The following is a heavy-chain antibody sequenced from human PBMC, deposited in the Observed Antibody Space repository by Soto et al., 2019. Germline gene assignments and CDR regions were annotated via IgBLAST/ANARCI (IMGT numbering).Heavy chain of an antibody. CDR2: IDPSDSYT. V-gene: IGHV5-10-1*01. CDR1: GYXFTSYW. D-gene: IGHD6-13*01. J-gene: IGHJ6*02. Sequence: PGESLKISCKGSGYXFTSYWISWVRQMPGKGLEWMGRIDPSDSYTNYSPSFQGHVTISADKSISTAYLQWSSLKASDTAMYYCARLAAAGTRYYGMDVWGQGTTVTVSS. CDR3: ARLAAAGTRYYGMDV.